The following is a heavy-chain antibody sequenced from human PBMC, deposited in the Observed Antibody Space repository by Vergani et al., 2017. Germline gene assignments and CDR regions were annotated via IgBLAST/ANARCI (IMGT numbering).Heavy chain of an antibody. V-gene: IGHV3-66*01. CDR3: AKDPPGSSHWFDP. CDR2: IYSGGST. J-gene: IGHJ5*02. CDR1: GFTFSSNY. D-gene: IGHD6-6*01. Sequence: VQLVESGGGVVQPGRSLRLSCAASGFTFSSNYMNWVRQAPGKGLEWVSVIYSGGSTYYADSVKGRFTISRDNSKNPLYLQMNSLRAEDTAVYYCAKDPPGSSHWFDPWGQGTLVTVSS.